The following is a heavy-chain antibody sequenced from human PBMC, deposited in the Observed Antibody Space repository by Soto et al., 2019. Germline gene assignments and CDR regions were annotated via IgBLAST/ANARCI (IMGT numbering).Heavy chain of an antibody. CDR3: PSLVGGYDLGNWFDP. Sequence: LRISCTASGXTFTSYAMHWVRQAPGQGLEWVADIPYDGAPKNYADSVKGRFTLSRDNSNNLLYLQMSSLSAADTAASFSPSLVGGYDLGNWFDPWSQGARVSVSS. CDR2: IPYDGAPK. CDR1: GXTFTSYA. V-gene: IGHV3-30*04. D-gene: IGHD5-12*01. J-gene: IGHJ5*02.